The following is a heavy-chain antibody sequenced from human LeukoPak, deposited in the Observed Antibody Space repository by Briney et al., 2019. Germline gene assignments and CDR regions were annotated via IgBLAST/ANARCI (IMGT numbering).Heavy chain of an antibody. CDR3: AKWLRVATTYFDY. J-gene: IGHJ4*02. D-gene: IGHD5-24*01. CDR1: EFTFNNYW. V-gene: IGHV3-7*03. Sequence: QAGGSLRLSCAASEFTFNNYWMSWVRQAPGKGLEWVANIKQDGSEKYYVDSVKGRFTISRDNAKNSLYLQMNTLRAEDTAEYYCAKWLRVATTYFDYWGQGALVTVSS. CDR2: IKQDGSEK.